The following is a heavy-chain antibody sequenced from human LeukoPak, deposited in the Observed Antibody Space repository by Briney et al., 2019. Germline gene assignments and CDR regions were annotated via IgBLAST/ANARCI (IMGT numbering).Heavy chain of an antibody. V-gene: IGHV3-48*03. CDR1: GFIFSSYE. CDR3: ARAVGYTNPFDY. CDR2: ISRSGSSI. J-gene: IGHJ4*02. D-gene: IGHD4-11*01. Sequence: AGGSLRLSCAASGFIFSSYEMNWVRQAPGKGLEWVSYISRSGSSIYYADSVKGRFTISRDNAKNSLFLQMNSQRVGDTAAYYCARAVGYTNPFDYWGQGTLVTVSS.